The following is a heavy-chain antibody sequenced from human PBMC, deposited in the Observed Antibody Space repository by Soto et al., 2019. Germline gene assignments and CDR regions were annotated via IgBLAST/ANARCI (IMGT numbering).Heavy chain of an antibody. D-gene: IGHD6-19*01. CDR3: ARQSGTRGWYQNDH. Sequence: PGESLKISCEGSCYRFTAYSIAWVRQIPWRGLEYMGIFNPSDSAPTYSPSFQGQVTISLDRSTNTAFLQWTSLKASDSAFYYCARQSGTRGWYQNDHWGQGTQVNVS. J-gene: IGHJ4*02. CDR2: FNPSDSAP. V-gene: IGHV5-51*01. CDR1: CYRFTAYS.